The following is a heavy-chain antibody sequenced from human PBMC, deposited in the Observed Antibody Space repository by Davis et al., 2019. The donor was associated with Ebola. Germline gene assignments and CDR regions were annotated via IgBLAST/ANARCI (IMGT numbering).Heavy chain of an antibody. J-gene: IGHJ6*02. D-gene: IGHD2-2*02. V-gene: IGHV1-46*01. Sequence: ASVKVSCKASGYTFTSYYMHWVRQAPGQGLEWMGIINPSGGSTSYAQKFQGRVTMTRDTSTSTVYMELSSLRSEDTAVYYCAREYQPLLYPYYYYYGMDVWGQGTTVTVSS. CDR3: AREYQPLLYPYYYYYGMDV. CDR2: INPSGGST. CDR1: GYTFTSYY.